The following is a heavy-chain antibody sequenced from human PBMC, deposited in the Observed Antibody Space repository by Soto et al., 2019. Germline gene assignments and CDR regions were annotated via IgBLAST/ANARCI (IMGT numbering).Heavy chain of an antibody. CDR2: ISSGSSYI. V-gene: IGHV3-21*01. Sequence: PGGPLRLSCPASAFTFSSYTMNCLRQAPGKGLYWISSISSGSSYIYYAGSVKGRFTISRDNAKNSLFLQMNSLRADDTAVYYCARGALNYDLWSGPINGGMDVWGQGTTVTFSS. J-gene: IGHJ6*02. CDR1: AFTFSSYT. CDR3: ARGALNYDLWSGPINGGMDV. D-gene: IGHD3-3*01.